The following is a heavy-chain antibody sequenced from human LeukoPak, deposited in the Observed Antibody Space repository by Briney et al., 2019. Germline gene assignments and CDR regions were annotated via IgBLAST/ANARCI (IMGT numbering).Heavy chain of an antibody. CDR1: GYTFTSYD. J-gene: IGHJ4*02. CDR2: MNPNSGNT. Sequence: ASVKVSCKASGYTFTSYDINWVRQATGQGLEWMGWMNPNSGNTGYAQKFQGRVTMTRNTSISTAYMELSSLRSEDTAVYYCASKYSSSWYTIDYWGQGTLVTVPS. CDR3: ASKYSSSWYTIDY. V-gene: IGHV1-8*01. D-gene: IGHD6-13*01.